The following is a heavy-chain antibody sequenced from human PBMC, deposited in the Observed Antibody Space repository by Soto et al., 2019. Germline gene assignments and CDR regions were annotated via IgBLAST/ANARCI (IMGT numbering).Heavy chain of an antibody. CDR2: IYYSGST. CDR3: ARDGAYYDILTGYYAPPYDVAIEI. V-gene: IGHV4-59*12. D-gene: IGHD3-9*01. Sequence: SETLALTCTVSGGSISSYYWSWIRQPPGKGLEWIGYIYYSGSTNYNPSLKSRVTISVDTSKNQFSLKLSSVTAADTAVYYCARDGAYYDILTGYYAPPYDVAIEIWGQGTMVTVSS. CDR1: GGSISSYY. J-gene: IGHJ3*02.